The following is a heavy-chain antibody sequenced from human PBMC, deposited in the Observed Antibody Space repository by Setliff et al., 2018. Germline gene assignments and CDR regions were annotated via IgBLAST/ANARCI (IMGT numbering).Heavy chain of an antibody. CDR1: GFDITYSY. CDR3: ARDSTTDYFYYYIDV. J-gene: IGHJ6*03. V-gene: IGHV3-53*04. Sequence: QTGGSLRLSCVASGFDITYSYLSWVRQAPGRGLEWVSVIYGGGGTYYADSVKGRFIISRHDSRNTLYLQMTSLRPEDTAVYFCARDSTTDYFYYYIDVWGKGASVTVSS. CDR2: IYGGGGT.